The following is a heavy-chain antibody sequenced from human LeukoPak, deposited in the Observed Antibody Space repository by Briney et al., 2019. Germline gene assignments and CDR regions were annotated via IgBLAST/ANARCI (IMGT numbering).Heavy chain of an antibody. CDR1: GFTVSSNY. CDR2: IYGGGST. Sequence: GGSLRLSCEASGFTVSSNYMSWVRQAPGKGLEWVSVIYGGGSTYYADSVKGRFTISRDTSKNTLYLQMNSLRAEDTAVYYCVRDLAGGLPDAFDIWGQGTMVTVSS. D-gene: IGHD1-14*01. CDR3: VRDLAGGLPDAFDI. J-gene: IGHJ3*02. V-gene: IGHV3-53*01.